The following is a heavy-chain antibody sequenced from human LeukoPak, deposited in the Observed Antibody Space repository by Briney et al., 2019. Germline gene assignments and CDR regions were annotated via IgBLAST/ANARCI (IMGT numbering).Heavy chain of an antibody. J-gene: IGHJ4*02. CDR3: ARSYYDSSGYYYELSDY. CDR1: GYTFTGYY. CDR2: INPNSGGT. V-gene: IGHV1-2*02. D-gene: IGHD3-22*01. Sequence: ASVKVSCKASGYTFTGYYMHWVRQAPGQGLEWMGWINPNSGGTNYAQKFQGMVTMTRDTSISTAYVELSRLRSDDTAVYYCARSYYDSSGYYYELSDYWGQGTLVTVSS.